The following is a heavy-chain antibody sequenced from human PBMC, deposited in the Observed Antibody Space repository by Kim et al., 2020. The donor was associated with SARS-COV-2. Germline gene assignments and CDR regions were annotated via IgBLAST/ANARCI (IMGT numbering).Heavy chain of an antibody. J-gene: IGHJ4*02. CDR2: ISYDGSNK. CDR3: AKDLYMATTGTDDY. CDR1: GFTFSSYG. Sequence: GGSLRLSCAASGFTFSSYGMHWVRQAPGKGLEWVAVISYDGSNKYYADSVKGRFTISRDNSKNTLYLQMNSLRAEDTAVYYCAKDLYMATTGTDDYWGQG. D-gene: IGHD5-12*01. V-gene: IGHV3-30*18.